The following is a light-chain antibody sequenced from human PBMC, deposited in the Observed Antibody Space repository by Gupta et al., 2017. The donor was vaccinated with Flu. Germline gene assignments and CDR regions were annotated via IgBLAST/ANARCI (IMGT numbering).Light chain of an antibody. V-gene: IGLV1-40*01. J-gene: IGLJ6*01. CDR3: QVLDNRINGDV. Sequence: HSVLPPPPSVSRAPRPPVTFSCTRGSSTIGAAQDVHWHQHLPGTAPKLIIYEYTRRASGVSDRFSGSKSATSATLTISGLEADDEAEYYCQVLDNRINGDVFGSGTKVTVL. CDR2: EYT. CDR1: SSTIGAAQD.